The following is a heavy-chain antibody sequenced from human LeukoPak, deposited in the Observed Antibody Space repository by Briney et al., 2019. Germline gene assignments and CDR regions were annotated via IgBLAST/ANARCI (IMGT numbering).Heavy chain of an antibody. Sequence: GGSLRLSCAASGFTFTNYAMTWVRQAPGKGLEWVSAIGLRSGSTYYADSVKGRFTISRDNSKNTVYLQMNSLGADDTAVCYCAKLGGYYDNSASRYFDYWGQGTLVTVSS. D-gene: IGHD3-22*01. CDR3: AKLGGYYDNSASRYFDY. CDR2: IGLRSGST. V-gene: IGHV3-23*01. CDR1: GFTFTNYA. J-gene: IGHJ4*02.